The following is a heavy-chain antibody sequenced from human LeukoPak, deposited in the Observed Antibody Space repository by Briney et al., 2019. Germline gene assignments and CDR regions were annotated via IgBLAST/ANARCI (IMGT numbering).Heavy chain of an antibody. D-gene: IGHD2-8*01. Sequence: SQTLSLTCAISGDSVSSNSVAWNWIRQSPSRGPEWLGRTYYRSKWYIDYADSVKSRITISPATSKNQFSLQLNSMTPEDTAIYYCARGRVSAFDIWGQGTMVTVSS. CDR3: ARGRVSAFDI. CDR1: GDSVSSNSVA. CDR2: TYYRSKWYI. V-gene: IGHV6-1*01. J-gene: IGHJ3*02.